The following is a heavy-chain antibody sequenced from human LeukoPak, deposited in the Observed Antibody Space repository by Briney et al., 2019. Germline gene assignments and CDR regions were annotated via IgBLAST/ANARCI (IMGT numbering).Heavy chain of an antibody. V-gene: IGHV3-23*01. CDR2: ISGSGGST. CDR1: GSTFSSYA. CDR3: AKVSQGAVAGTIFDY. Sequence: TGGSLRLSCAASGSTFSSYAMSWVRQAPGKGLEWVSAISGSGGSTYYADSVKGRFTISRDNSKNTLYLQMNSLRAEDTAVYYCAKVSQGAVAGTIFDYWGQGTLVTVSS. D-gene: IGHD6-19*01. J-gene: IGHJ4*02.